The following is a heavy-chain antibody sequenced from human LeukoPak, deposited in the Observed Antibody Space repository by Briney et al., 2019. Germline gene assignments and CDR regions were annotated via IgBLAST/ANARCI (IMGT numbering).Heavy chain of an antibody. J-gene: IGHJ4*02. D-gene: IGHD6-6*01. CDR1: GFTVSSNY. CDR2: TYSGGST. CDR3: ARAARQDYYFDY. Sequence: GGSLRLSCAASGFTVSSNYMSWVRQAPGKGLEWVSVTYSGGSTYYADSVKGRFTISRDNSKNTLYLQMNSLRAEDTAVYYCARAARQDYYFDYWGQGTLVTVSS. V-gene: IGHV3-66*02.